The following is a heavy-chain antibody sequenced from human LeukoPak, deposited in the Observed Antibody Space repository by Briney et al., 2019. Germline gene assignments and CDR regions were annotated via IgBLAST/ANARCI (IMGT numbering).Heavy chain of an antibody. D-gene: IGHD3-3*01. J-gene: IGHJ4*02. CDR2: IYYSGST. V-gene: IGHV4-31*03. CDR3: ARAGFDFWSGYSRYFDY. Sequence: SQTLSLTCPVSGGSISSGGYYWSWIRQHPGKGLEWIWYIYYSGSTYYNPSLKSRVTISVDTSKNQFSLKLSSVTAADTAVYYCARAGFDFWSGYSRYFDYWGQGTLVTVSS. CDR1: GGSISSGGYY.